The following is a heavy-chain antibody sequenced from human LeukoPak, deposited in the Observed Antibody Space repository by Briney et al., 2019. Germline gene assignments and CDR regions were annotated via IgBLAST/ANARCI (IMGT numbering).Heavy chain of an antibody. CDR2: IYTSGST. Sequence: SETLSLTCTVSGGSISSYYWSWIRQPAGKGLEWIGRIYTSGSTNYNPSLKSRVTMSVDTSKNQFSLKLSSVTTADTAVYYCARDRGVPAATYYYYGMDVWGQGTTVTVSS. CDR1: GGSISSYY. V-gene: IGHV4-4*07. D-gene: IGHD2-2*01. CDR3: ARDRGVPAATYYYYGMDV. J-gene: IGHJ6*02.